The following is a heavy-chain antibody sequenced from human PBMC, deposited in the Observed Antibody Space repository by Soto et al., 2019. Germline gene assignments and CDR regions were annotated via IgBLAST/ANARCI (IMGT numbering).Heavy chain of an antibody. CDR2: ISGSGLST. CDR3: AKDQGFGNLGAEYFHH. V-gene: IGHV3-23*01. Sequence: GGSLRLSCAASGFTFSTYAMNWVRQAPGKGLEWVSIISGSGLSTYYADSVKGRFTISRDNSENTLYLQMNGLRAEDTAVYYCAKDQGFGNLGAEYFHHWGQGSLVTVSS. J-gene: IGHJ1*01. D-gene: IGHD3-10*01. CDR1: GFTFSTYA.